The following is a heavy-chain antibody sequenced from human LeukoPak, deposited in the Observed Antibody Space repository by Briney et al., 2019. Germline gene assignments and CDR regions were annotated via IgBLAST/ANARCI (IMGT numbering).Heavy chain of an antibody. CDR1: GGTFNNYG. D-gene: IGHD1-26*01. CDR2: ISAYNGNT. CDR3: ARNIVGATTHFDY. Sequence: GASVKVSCKASGGTFNNYGISWVRQAPGQGLEWMGWISAYNGNTNYAQKLQGRVTMTTDTSTSTAYMELRSLRSDDTAVYYCARNIVGATTHFDYWGQGTLVAVSS. V-gene: IGHV1-18*01. J-gene: IGHJ4*02.